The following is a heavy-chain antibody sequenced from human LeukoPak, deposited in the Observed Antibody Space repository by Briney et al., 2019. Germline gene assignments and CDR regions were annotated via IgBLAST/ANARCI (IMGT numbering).Heavy chain of an antibody. Sequence: SETLSLTCAVYGGSFSGYYWSWIRQPPGKGLEWIGEINHSGSTNYNPSLKSRVTIPVSPSKNQFSMKLSSVTAADTAVYYCARDFRYGSGSYYNPPGFDPWGQGTLVTVSS. D-gene: IGHD3-10*01. CDR3: ARDFRYGSGSYYNPPGFDP. CDR2: INHSGST. V-gene: IGHV4-34*01. CDR1: GGSFSGYY. J-gene: IGHJ5*02.